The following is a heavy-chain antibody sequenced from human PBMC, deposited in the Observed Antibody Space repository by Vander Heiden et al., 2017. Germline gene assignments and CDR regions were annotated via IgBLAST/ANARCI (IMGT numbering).Heavy chain of an antibody. V-gene: IGHV3-7*01. D-gene: IGHD3-22*01. CDR1: GFTFSSYW. CDR2: IKQDGSEK. Sequence: EVQLVESGGGLVQPGGPLRRSCAASGFTFSSYWMSWVRQAPGKGLEWVANIKQDGSEKYYVDSVKGRFTISRDNAKNSLYLQMNSLRAEDTAVYYCARGGYYYDSSGYPFDYWGQGTLVTVSS. CDR3: ARGGYYYDSSGYPFDY. J-gene: IGHJ4*02.